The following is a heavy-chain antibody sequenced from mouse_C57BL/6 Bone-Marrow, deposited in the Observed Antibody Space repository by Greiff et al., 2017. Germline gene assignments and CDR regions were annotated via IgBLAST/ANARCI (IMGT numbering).Heavy chain of an antibody. V-gene: IGHV5-12*01. CDR2: ISNGGGST. J-gene: IGHJ3*01. Sequence: EVQGVESGGGLVQPGGSLKLSCAASGFTFSDYYMYWVRQTPEKRLEWVAYISNGGGSTYYPDTVKGRFTISRDNAKNTLYLQMSRLKSEDTAMYYCAREYYGSTRAWFADWGQGTLVTVSA. CDR3: AREYYGSTRAWFAD. D-gene: IGHD1-1*01. CDR1: GFTFSDYY.